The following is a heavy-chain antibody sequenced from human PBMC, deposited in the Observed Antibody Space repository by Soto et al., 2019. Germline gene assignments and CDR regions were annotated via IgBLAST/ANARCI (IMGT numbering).Heavy chain of an antibody. Sequence: ASVKVSCKASGYTFTSYYMHWVRQAPGQGLEWMGRINPNNGSTSYAQKLQGRVTMTTDTSTSTAYMELRSLRSDDTAVYYCARPPYSSSWYSGAFDIWGQGTMVTVPS. D-gene: IGHD6-13*01. CDR3: ARPPYSSSWYSGAFDI. CDR2: INPNNGST. CDR1: GYTFTSYY. V-gene: IGHV1-46*01. J-gene: IGHJ3*02.